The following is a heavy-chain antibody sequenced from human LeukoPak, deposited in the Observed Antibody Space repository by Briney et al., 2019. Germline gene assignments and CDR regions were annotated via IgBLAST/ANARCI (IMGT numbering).Heavy chain of an antibody. D-gene: IGHD4/OR15-4a*01. CDR3: ARGSGPWLTLDY. CDR1: GFTFSNHW. CDR2: INRDGSRT. J-gene: IGHJ4*02. Sequence: GGSLRLSCAASGFTFSNHWMHWVRQAPGKGLMWVSRINRDGSRTDYADSVKGRFTISRDNAKNTLYLQMNSLRAEDTAVYYCARGSGPWLTLDYWGQGTLVTVSS. V-gene: IGHV3-74*01.